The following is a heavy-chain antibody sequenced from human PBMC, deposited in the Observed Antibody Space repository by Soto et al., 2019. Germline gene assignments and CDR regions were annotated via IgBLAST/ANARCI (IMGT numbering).Heavy chain of an antibody. CDR1: GFTFSNYW. V-gene: IGHV3-7*02. J-gene: IGHJ4*02. Sequence: PGGSLRLSCAASGFTFSNYWMSWVRQAPGKGLEWVANIKQDGSEKYYVDSVKGRFTISRDNAKNSLYLQMNRLRAEDTAVYYCAKAAVAATGPLIYFDYWGQGTLVTVSS. CDR2: IKQDGSEK. CDR3: AKAAVAATGPLIYFDY. D-gene: IGHD2-15*01.